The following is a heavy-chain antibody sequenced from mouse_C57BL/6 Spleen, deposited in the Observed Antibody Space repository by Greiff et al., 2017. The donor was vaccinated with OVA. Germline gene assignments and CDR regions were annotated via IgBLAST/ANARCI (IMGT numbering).Heavy chain of an antibody. J-gene: IGHJ3*01. D-gene: IGHD2-4*01. CDR3: AREDYDYLRGFAD. CDR1: GFTFSSYA. CDR2: ISDGGSYT. V-gene: IGHV5-4*01. Sequence: EVKLVESGGGLVKPGGSLKLSCAASGFTFSSYAMSWVRQTPEKRLEWVATISDGGSYTYYPDNVKGRVTISRDNAKNNLYLQMSHLKSEDTAMYYCAREDYDYLRGFADWGQGTLVTVSA.